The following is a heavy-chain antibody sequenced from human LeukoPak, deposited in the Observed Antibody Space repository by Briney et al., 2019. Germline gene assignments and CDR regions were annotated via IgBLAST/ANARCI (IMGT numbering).Heavy chain of an antibody. Sequence: GGSLRLSCSASGFAFSAYWMNWVRQAPGKGPEWVANINLSGSAQYYVDSVMGRCTISRDNAKSSLYLQMNSLRVEDTAVYYCAAWGLHNYWGQGTLVTVSS. J-gene: IGHJ4*02. D-gene: IGHD7-27*01. V-gene: IGHV3-7*01. CDR2: INLSGSAQ. CDR1: GFAFSAYW. CDR3: AAWGLHNY.